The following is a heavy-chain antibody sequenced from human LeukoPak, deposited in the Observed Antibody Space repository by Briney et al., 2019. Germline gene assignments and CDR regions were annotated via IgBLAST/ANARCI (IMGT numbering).Heavy chain of an antibody. CDR3: ARAPPRHYYDNTEYYFDY. D-gene: IGHD3-22*01. CDR2: IKQDGGEA. J-gene: IGHJ4*02. Sequence: PGGSLRLSCAASGFPFSSFWMSWVRQAPGKGLAWVANIKQDGGEAYLVDSVKGRFTISRDNAKSSLFLQMNSLRAEDSAVYYCARAPPRHYYDNTEYYFDYWGQGTLVTVSS. V-gene: IGHV3-7*01. CDR1: GFPFSSFW.